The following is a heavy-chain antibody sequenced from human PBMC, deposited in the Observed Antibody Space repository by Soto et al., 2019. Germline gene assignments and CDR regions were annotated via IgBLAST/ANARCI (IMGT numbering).Heavy chain of an antibody. D-gene: IGHD4-17*01. CDR2: IIPILGLP. J-gene: IGHJ3*01. CDR3: ARYGDYFSLHF. V-gene: IGHV1-69*02. Sequence: QVHLMQSGTEVKKPGSSVKVSCKASGGTFSSYPISWVRQAPGQGLEWMGRIIPILGLPNYGQKFQGRVTISADISTSTAYLELSNLRSHDTSVYYCARYGDYFSLHFWGQGTMVAVSS. CDR1: GGTFSSYP.